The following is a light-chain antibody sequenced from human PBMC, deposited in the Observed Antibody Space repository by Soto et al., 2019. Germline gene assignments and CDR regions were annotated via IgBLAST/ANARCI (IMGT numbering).Light chain of an antibody. V-gene: IGKV3-15*01. CDR1: QSVSSN. CDR2: GAS. Sequence: EIVMTQSPATLSVSPGVTATLSCRASQSVSSNLAWYQQKRGQAPRLLIYGASTRATGIPARFIGSGSGTDFTLTISSLQFEDFAVYFCQQYDKWVTFGPGTKVDLK. CDR3: QQYDKWVT. J-gene: IGKJ3*01.